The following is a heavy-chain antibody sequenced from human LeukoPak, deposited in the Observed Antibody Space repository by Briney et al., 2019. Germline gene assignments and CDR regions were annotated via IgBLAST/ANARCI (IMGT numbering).Heavy chain of an antibody. CDR3: ARVRSIIRQYYYDSSGYHFDY. CDR1: GGTFSSYA. J-gene: IGHJ4*02. CDR2: IIPIFGTA. V-gene: IGHV1-69*06. D-gene: IGHD3-22*01. Sequence: GASVKVSCKASGGTFSSYAISWVRQAPGQGLEWMGGIIPIFGTANYAQKFQGRVTITADKSTSTAYMELSSLRSEDTAVYYCARVRSIIRQYYYDSSGYHFDYWGQGTLVTVSS.